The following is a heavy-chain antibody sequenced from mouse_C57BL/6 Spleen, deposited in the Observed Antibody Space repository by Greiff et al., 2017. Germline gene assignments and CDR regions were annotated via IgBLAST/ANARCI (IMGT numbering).Heavy chain of an antibody. J-gene: IGHJ2*01. CDR1: GYTFTSYW. V-gene: IGHV1-69*01. D-gene: IGHD2-3*01. Sequence: QVQLQQPGAELVMPGASVKLSCKASGYTFTSYWMHWVKQRPGQGLEWIGEIDPSDSYTNYNQKFKGKSTLTVDKSSSTAYMQLSSLTSEDSAVYYGARVGGYYRFDYWGQGTTLTVSS. CDR3: ARVGGYYRFDY. CDR2: IDPSDSYT.